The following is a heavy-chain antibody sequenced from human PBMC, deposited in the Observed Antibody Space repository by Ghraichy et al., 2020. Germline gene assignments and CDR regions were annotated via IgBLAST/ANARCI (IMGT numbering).Heavy chain of an antibody. V-gene: IGHV4-59*01. CDR3: TRGGSYSTSSPEY. CDR2: IYYSGST. Sequence: SETLSLTCTVSGASITYYYWSWIRQPPGKGLEWIGYIYYSGSTYYNPSLKSRVTMSVDTSKNQFSLKLSSVTAADTAVYYCTRGGSYSTSSPEYWGQGTLVTVSS. CDR1: GASITYYY. J-gene: IGHJ4*02. D-gene: IGHD6-6*01.